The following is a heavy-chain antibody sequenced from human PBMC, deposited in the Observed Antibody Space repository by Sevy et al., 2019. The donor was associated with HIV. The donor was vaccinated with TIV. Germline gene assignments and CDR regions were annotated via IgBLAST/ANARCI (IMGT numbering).Heavy chain of an antibody. V-gene: IGHV1-18*01. D-gene: IGHD2-2*01. CDR1: GYTFTSRG. J-gene: IGHJ2*01. CDR3: ARGGLDRRYQLLEVDL. Sequence: GESLKISCKASGYTFTSRGIVWVRQAPGQGLEWMGWISGYDGDTNYAQKLQGRVTLTIDTSTETAYMELRNLRSDDTAVYFCARGGLDRRYQLLEVDLWGRGTLVTVSS. CDR2: ISGYDGDT.